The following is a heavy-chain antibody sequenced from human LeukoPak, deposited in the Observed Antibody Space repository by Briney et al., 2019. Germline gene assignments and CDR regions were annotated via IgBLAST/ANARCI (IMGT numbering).Heavy chain of an antibody. V-gene: IGHV3-30*04. CDR2: TSYDGKNK. J-gene: IGHJ3*01. Sequence: GRSLRLSCAASGFTFSAYAMHWVRQAPGRGLEWVALTSYDGKNKYYADSVKGRFTISRDNSKNTLYMQMNSLRAEDTAVYYCARSERGYNYGFDAFDLWGQGTMVTVSS. D-gene: IGHD5-18*01. CDR1: GFTFSAYA. CDR3: ARSERGYNYGFDAFDL.